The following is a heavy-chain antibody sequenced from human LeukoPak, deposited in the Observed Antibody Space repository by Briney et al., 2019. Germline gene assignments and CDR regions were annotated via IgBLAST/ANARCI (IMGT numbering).Heavy chain of an antibody. J-gene: IGHJ4*02. CDR3: VRVGGRSAMGGDY. V-gene: IGHV3-74*01. D-gene: IGHD3-10*01. CDR2: IKSDGSTT. CDR1: GFSFSSDW. Sequence: GGSLRLSCAASGFSFSSDWMHWVRQPPGTGLVWVSRIKSDGSTTNYVDLGKGRFTISSDNANNTPDLQLNSLRAHDTAVQYCVRVGGRSAMGGDYWGQGTLVTVSS.